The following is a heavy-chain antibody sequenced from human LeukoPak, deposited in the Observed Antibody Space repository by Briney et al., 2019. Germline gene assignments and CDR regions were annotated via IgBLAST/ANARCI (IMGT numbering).Heavy chain of an antibody. Sequence: GGSLRLSCAASGFSFSFSNMNWVRQAPGKGLEWVSYISSSGGSIYYADSVKGRFTISRDNAKNSLYVQMNSLGAEDTAVYYCARGRDGYNPDPFDYWGQGTLVTVSS. V-gene: IGHV3-48*01. J-gene: IGHJ4*02. D-gene: IGHD5-24*01. CDR1: GFSFSFSN. CDR3: ARGRDGYNPDPFDY. CDR2: ISSSGGSI.